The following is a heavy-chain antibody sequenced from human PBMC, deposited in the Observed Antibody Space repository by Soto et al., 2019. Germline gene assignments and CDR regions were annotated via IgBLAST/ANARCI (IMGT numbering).Heavy chain of an antibody. CDR1: GGSISSSSYY. CDR3: ASRYCSGSSCHYFDY. Sequence: PSETLSLTCTVSGGSISSSSYYWGWIRQPPGKGLEWIGSIYYSGSTYYNPSLKSRVTISVDTSKNQFSLKLSSVTAADTAVYYCASRYCSGSSCHYFDYWGQGTLVTVSS. J-gene: IGHJ4*02. CDR2: IYYSGST. V-gene: IGHV4-39*01. D-gene: IGHD2-2*01.